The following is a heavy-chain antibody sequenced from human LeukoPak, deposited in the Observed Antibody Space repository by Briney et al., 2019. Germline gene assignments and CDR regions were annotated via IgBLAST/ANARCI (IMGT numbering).Heavy chain of an antibody. CDR1: GGSISSYY. Sequence: SETLSLTCTVSGGSISSYYWSWIRQPAGKGLEWLGRIYTSGSTNYNPSLKSRVTMSVDTSKNQLSLKLSSVTAADTAVYYCGGERPGGGAVKVFDYWGQGTLVTVSS. D-gene: IGHD6-19*01. J-gene: IGHJ4*02. CDR3: GGERPGGGAVKVFDY. V-gene: IGHV4-4*07. CDR2: IYTSGST.